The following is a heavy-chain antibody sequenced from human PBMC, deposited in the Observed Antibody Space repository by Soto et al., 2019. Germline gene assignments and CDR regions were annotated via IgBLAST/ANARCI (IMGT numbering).Heavy chain of an antibody. CDR2: IYYSGST. J-gene: IGHJ3*02. CDR1: GGSVSSGSYY. D-gene: IGHD2-15*01. V-gene: IGHV4-61*01. CDR3: AREELGYCSGGSCYSNAFDI. Sequence: QVQLQESGPGLVKPSETLSLTCTVSGGSVSSGSYYWSWIRQPPGKGLEWIGYIYYSGSTNYNPALTSRVTISVDTSKNQFSLKLSSVTAADTAVYYCAREELGYCSGGSCYSNAFDIWGQGTMVTVSS.